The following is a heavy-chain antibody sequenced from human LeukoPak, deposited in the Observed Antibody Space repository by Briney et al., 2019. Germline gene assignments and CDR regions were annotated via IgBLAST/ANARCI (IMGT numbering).Heavy chain of an antibody. V-gene: IGHV3-20*04. CDR1: GFRFEDYG. Sequence: GGSLRLSCGGSGFRFEDYGMTWVRQVPGKGLEWVSGINWDGERRGYAESVKGRFTISRDSSKNTLFLQMNRLRPEDAAVYYCAKAPVTTCRGAFCYPFDYWGLGTLVTVSS. CDR2: INWDGERR. CDR3: AKAPVTTCRGAFCYPFDY. D-gene: IGHD2-15*01. J-gene: IGHJ4*02.